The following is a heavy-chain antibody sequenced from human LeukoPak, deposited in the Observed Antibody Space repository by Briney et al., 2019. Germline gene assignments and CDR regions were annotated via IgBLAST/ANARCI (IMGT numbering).Heavy chain of an antibody. V-gene: IGHV4-39*01. CDR3: ARKLSSSGYFDY. CDR1: GGSISSSSYY. J-gene: IGHJ4*02. D-gene: IGHD6-25*01. CDR2: IHYSGST. Sequence: PSETLSLTCTVSGGSISSSSYYWGWIRQPPGKGLEWIGSIHYSGSTYYNPSLKSRVTLSVDTSRNQFSLKLSSVTAADTAVYYCARKLSSSGYFDYWGQGTLVTVSS.